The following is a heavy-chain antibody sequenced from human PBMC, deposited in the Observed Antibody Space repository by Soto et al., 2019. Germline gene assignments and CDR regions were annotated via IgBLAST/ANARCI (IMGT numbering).Heavy chain of an antibody. D-gene: IGHD2-15*01. CDR2: IYYSGST. CDR3: ARGVLNCSGGSCYPDDAFDI. V-gene: IGHV4-59*01. Sequence: PSETLSLTCTASGGSISSYYWSWIRQPPGKGLEWIGYIYYSGSTNYNPSLKSRVTISVDTSKNQFSLKLSSVTAADAAVYYCARGVLNCSGGSCYPDDAFDIWGQGTMVTVSS. J-gene: IGHJ3*02. CDR1: GGSISSYY.